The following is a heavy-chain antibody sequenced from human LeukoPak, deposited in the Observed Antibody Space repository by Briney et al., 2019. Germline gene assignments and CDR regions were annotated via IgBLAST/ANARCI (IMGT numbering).Heavy chain of an antibody. CDR3: AKSAWPTVNYFDY. Sequence: PGRSLRLSCAASGFTFSSYGMHWVRQAPGKGLEWVAVISYDGSNKYYADSVKGRFTISRDNSKNTLYLQMNSLRAEDTAVYYCAKSAWPTVNYFDYWGQGTLVTVSS. CDR1: GFTFSSYG. J-gene: IGHJ4*02. V-gene: IGHV3-30*18. D-gene: IGHD4-17*01. CDR2: ISYDGSNK.